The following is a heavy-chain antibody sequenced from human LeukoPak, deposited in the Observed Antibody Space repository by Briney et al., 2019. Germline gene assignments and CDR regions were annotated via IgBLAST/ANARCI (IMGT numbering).Heavy chain of an antibody. J-gene: IGHJ4*02. Sequence: SETLSLTCAVYGGSFSDYYWTWIRQPPGKGLEWIGEINHSGSTNYNPSLKSRVTISIDTSKNQFSLKLSSVTAADTAVYYCARAPYNWNYRLDYWGQGTLVTVSS. CDR2: INHSGST. D-gene: IGHD1-7*01. V-gene: IGHV4-34*01. CDR3: ARAPYNWNYRLDY. CDR1: GGSFSDYY.